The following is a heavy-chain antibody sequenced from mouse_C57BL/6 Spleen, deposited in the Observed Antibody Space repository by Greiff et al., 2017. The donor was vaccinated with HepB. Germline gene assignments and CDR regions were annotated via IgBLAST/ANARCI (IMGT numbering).Heavy chain of an antibody. V-gene: IGHV2-5*01. CDR2: IWRGGST. CDR3: AKRGGNSNYAMDY. CDR1: GFSFTSYG. D-gene: IGHD2-5*01. J-gene: IGHJ4*01. Sequence: VQRVESGPGLVQPSQSLSITCTVSGFSFTSYGVHWVRQSPGKGLEWLGVIWRGGSTDYNAAFMSRLSITKDNSKSQVFFKMNSLQADDTAIYYCAKRGGNSNYAMDYWGQGTSVTVSS.